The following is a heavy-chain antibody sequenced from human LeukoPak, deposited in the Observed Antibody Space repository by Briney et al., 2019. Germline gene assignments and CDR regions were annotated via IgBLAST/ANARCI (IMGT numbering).Heavy chain of an antibody. CDR2: ISAYNGNT. V-gene: IGHV1-18*01. Sequence: ASVKVSCKASGYTFTSYDINWVRQAPGQGLEWMGWISAYNGNTNYAQKLQGRVTMTTDTSTSTAYMELSRLRSDDTAVYYCARDQSRNNPYYYGSGIHDNAFDIWGQGTMVTVSS. CDR1: GYTFTSYD. CDR3: ARDQSRNNPYYYGSGIHDNAFDI. J-gene: IGHJ3*02. D-gene: IGHD3-10*01.